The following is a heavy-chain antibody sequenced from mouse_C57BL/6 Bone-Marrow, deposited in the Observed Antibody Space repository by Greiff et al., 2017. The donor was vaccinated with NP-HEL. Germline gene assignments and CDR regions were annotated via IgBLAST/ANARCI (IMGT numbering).Heavy chain of an antibody. D-gene: IGHD1-1*01. J-gene: IGHJ1*03. Sequence: VQLQQSGPVLVKPGASVKMSCKASGYTFTDYYMNWVKQSHGKSLEWIGVINPYNGGTSYNQKFKGKATLTVDKSSSTAYMELNSLTSEDSAVYYCARWNYYGSSSHWYFDVWGTGTTVTVSS. V-gene: IGHV1-19*01. CDR2: INPYNGGT. CDR1: GYTFTDYY. CDR3: ARWNYYGSSSHWYFDV.